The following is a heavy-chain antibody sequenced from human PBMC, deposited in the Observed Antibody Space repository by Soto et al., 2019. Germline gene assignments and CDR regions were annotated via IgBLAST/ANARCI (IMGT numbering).Heavy chain of an antibody. Sequence: ASVKVSCKASGYTFTGYYMHWVRQAPGQGLEWMGWINPNSGGTNYAQKFQGRVTMTRDTSISTAYMELSRLRSDDTAVYYCARGTPQSEGRLAYCGGGCYPYYFDYWGQGTLVTVSS. J-gene: IGHJ4*02. CDR1: GYTFTGYY. CDR3: ARGTPQSEGRLAYCGGGCYPYYFDY. CDR2: INPNSGGT. V-gene: IGHV1-2*02. D-gene: IGHD2-21*02.